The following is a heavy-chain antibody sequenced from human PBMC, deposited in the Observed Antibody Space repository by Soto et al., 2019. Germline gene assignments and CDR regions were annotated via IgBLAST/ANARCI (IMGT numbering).Heavy chain of an antibody. CDR2: ISSSGSTI. Sequence: GGSLRLSCAASGFTFSDYYMSWIRQAPGKGLEWVSYISSSGSTIYYADSVKGRFTISRDNAKNSLYLQMNSLRAEDTAVYYCARTLYDILTGYHFGYWGQGTLVTVSS. J-gene: IGHJ4*02. V-gene: IGHV3-11*01. CDR3: ARTLYDILTGYHFGY. CDR1: GFTFSDYY. D-gene: IGHD3-9*01.